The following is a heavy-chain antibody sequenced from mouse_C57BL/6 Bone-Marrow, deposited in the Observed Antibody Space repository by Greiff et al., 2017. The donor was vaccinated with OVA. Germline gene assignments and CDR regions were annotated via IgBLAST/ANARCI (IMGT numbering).Heavy chain of an antibody. CDR2: ISSGSSTI. J-gene: IGHJ3*01. CDR1: GFTFSDYG. CDR3: ARPGRGYDLAWFAY. D-gene: IGHD2-2*01. Sequence: EVKLVESGGGLVKPGGSLKLSCAASGFTFSDYGMHWVRQAPEKGLEWVAYISSGSSTIYYADTVKGRFPISRDNAKNTLFLQMTSLRSEDTAMYYCARPGRGYDLAWFAYWGQGTLVTVSA. V-gene: IGHV5-17*01.